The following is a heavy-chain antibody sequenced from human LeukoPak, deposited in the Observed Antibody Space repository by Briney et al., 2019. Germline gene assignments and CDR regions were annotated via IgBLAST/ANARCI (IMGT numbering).Heavy chain of an antibody. CDR3: ARALGIVGYYFDY. CDR2: IYHSGST. Sequence: PSETLSLTCTVSGGSIRSSYYYWGWIRQPPGKGLEWIGYIYHSGSTYYNPSLKSRVTISVDRSKNQFSLKLSSVTAADTTVYYCARALGIVGYYFDYWGQGTLVTVSS. D-gene: IGHD3-16*01. CDR1: GGSIRSSYYY. V-gene: IGHV4-39*07. J-gene: IGHJ4*02.